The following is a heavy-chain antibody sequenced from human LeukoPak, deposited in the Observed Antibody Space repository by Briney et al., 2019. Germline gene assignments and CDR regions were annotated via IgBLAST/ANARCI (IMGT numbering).Heavy chain of an antibody. Sequence: GGSLRLSCAASGFTFSSYAMHWVRQAPGKGLEWVAVISYDGSNKYYADSVKGRFTISRDNSKNTLYLQVNSLRAEDTAVYYCARDTRGDYYDSSGYFGYWGQGTLVTVSS. CDR3: ARDTRGDYYDSSGYFGY. D-gene: IGHD3-22*01. V-gene: IGHV3-30-3*01. CDR1: GFTFSSYA. CDR2: ISYDGSNK. J-gene: IGHJ4*02.